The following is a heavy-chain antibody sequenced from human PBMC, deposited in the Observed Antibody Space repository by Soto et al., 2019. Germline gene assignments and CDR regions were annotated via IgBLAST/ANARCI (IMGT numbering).Heavy chain of an antibody. CDR3: AKGRGEMNWANYYGMDV. D-gene: IGHD7-27*01. CDR2: ITYEGSQI. J-gene: IGHJ6*02. Sequence: QVQLLESGGGVVQPGRSLRLSCAASGFTFTRFGMHWVRQAPGKGLEWVALITYEGSQIYYADAVKGRFTISRDNGDNTLTSQMDNLKTEDSATYFCAKGRGEMNWANYYGMDVWGQGTTVTVSS. V-gene: IGHV3-30*18. CDR1: GFTFTRFG.